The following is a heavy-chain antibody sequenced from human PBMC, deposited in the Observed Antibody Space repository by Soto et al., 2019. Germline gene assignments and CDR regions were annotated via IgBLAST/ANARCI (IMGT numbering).Heavy chain of an antibody. CDR3: ARHDTVTRYVYSYYYAMDV. CDR1: RDSVSRDY. Sequence: PSETLSLTCTVSRDSVSRDYFSWIRQPPGQGPEWIGYVSHSGITNYNPSLESRVTISLDTSKNQFSLKLNSVTAADTAVYYCARHDTVTRYVYSYYYAMDVWGQGTTVT. V-gene: IGHV4-59*08. D-gene: IGHD4-17*01. J-gene: IGHJ6*02. CDR2: VSHSGIT.